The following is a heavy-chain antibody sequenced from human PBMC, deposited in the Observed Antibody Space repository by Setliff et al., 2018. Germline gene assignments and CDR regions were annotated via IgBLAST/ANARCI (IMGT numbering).Heavy chain of an antibody. CDR1: GASVGSSNYY. J-gene: IGHJ5*02. V-gene: IGHV4-39*07. D-gene: IGHD3-10*01. CDR2: VFYNGNT. CDR3: ARDNKWGNSYSGSGTYSRWFDP. Sequence: SETLSLTCIVSGASVGSSNYYWGWVRQSPEKGLQWVGSVFYNGNTYYNPSLKGRVTVSVDRSNNQFSLKLSYVTAADTAVYFCARDNKWGNSYSGSGTYSRWFDPWGQGTLVTASS.